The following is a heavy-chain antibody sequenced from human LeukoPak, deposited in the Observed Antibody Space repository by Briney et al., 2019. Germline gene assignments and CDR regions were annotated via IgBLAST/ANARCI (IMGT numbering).Heavy chain of an antibody. CDR1: GVSISSGGYY. CDR3: ARGNSSSWYYYYYGMDV. CDR2: IYYSGST. V-gene: IGHV4-31*03. Sequence: SETLSLTCTVSGVSISSGGYYWSWLRQHPGKGLEWIGYIYYSGSTYYNPSLKSRVTISVDTSKNQFSLKLSSVTAADTAVYYCARGNSSSWYYYYYGMDVWGQGTTVTVSS. D-gene: IGHD6-13*01. J-gene: IGHJ6*02.